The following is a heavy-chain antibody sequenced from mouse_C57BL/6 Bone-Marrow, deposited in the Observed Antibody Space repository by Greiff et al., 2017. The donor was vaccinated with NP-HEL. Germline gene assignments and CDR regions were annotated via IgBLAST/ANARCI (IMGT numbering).Heavy chain of an antibody. J-gene: IGHJ2*01. CDR2: IWSGGST. Sequence: QVQLQQSGPGLVQPSQSLSITCTVSGFSLTSYGVHWVRQSPGKGLEWLGVIWSGGSTDYYAAFISRMGISKDNSKAQVFCKMNSLKADDAAIYYCAREGYLYYFDYWGRGTTLTVSS. CDR1: GFSLTSYG. CDR3: AREGYLYYFDY. V-gene: IGHV2-2*01.